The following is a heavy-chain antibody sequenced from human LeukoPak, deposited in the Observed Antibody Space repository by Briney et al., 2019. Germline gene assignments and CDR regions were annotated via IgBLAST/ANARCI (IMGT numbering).Heavy chain of an antibody. CDR2: IYHSGST. CDR3: ARDPLYGDYGPNYYYYYYMDV. CDR1: GYSISSGYY. Sequence: SETLSLTCTVSGYSISSGYYWGWIRQPPGKGLEWIGSIYHSGSTYYNPSLKSRVTISVDTSKNQFSLKLSSVTAADTAVYYCARDPLYGDYGPNYYYYYYMDVWGKGTTVTVSS. V-gene: IGHV4-38-2*02. J-gene: IGHJ6*03. D-gene: IGHD4-17*01.